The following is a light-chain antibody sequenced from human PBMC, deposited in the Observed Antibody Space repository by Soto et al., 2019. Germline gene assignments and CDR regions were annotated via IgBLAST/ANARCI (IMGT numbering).Light chain of an antibody. CDR1: QSVSNNY. CDR2: LAS. J-gene: IGKJ1*01. Sequence: ESVLTQSPGTLSLSPGERATLSCRASQSVSNNYLAWYQQKPGQAPRLLIYLASNRAAGVPARFSGSGSGTDFILTISDVEPEDFAVYYCHQRQSWPRTFGQGTKVDIK. V-gene: IGKV3-11*01. CDR3: HQRQSWPRT.